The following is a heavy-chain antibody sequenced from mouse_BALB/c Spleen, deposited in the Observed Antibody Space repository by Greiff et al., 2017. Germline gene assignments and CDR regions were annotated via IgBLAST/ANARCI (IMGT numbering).Heavy chain of an antibody. D-gene: IGHD1-1*01. CDR3: ARGVYYGSSYGFAY. CDR2: IDPENGNT. J-gene: IGHJ3*01. CDR1: GFNIKDYY. V-gene: IGHV14-1*02. Sequence: VQLQQSGAELVRPGALVKLSCKASGFNIKDYYMHWVKQRPEQGLEWIGWIDPENGNTIYDPKFQGKASITADTSSNTAHLQLSSLTSEDTAVYYCARGVYYGSSYGFAYWGQGTLVTVSA.